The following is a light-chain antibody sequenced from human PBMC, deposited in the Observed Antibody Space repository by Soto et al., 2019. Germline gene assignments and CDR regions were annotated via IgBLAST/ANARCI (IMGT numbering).Light chain of an antibody. J-gene: IGLJ2*01. CDR1: SSDVGGYNY. V-gene: IGLV2-8*01. CDR2: EVS. CDR3: SSYAGSNFVV. Sequence: QSVLTQPPSASGSPGQSVTISCTGTSSDVGGYNYVSWYQQHPGKAPKLMISEVSKRPSGVPDRFSGSKSGNTASLTVSGLQSEDEADYYCSSYAGSNFVVFGGGTKVTVL.